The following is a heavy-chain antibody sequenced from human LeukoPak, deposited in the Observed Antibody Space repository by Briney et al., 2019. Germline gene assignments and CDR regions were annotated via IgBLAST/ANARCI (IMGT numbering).Heavy chain of an antibody. D-gene: IGHD3-10*01. V-gene: IGHV3-23*01. Sequence: TGGSLRLSCAASGFTFSSYGMSWVRQAPGKGLEWVSAISGSGGSTYYADSVKGRFTISRDNSKNTLYLQMNSLRAEDTAVYYCAKGPLLWFGESYFDYWGQGTLVTVSS. CDR1: GFTFSSYG. CDR2: ISGSGGST. CDR3: AKGPLLWFGESYFDY. J-gene: IGHJ4*02.